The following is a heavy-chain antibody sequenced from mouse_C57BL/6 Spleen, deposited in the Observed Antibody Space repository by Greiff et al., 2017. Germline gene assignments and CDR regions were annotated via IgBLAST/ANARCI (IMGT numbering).Heavy chain of an antibody. CDR3: ARASDGYYYAMDY. V-gene: IGHV5-4*01. CDR1: GFTFSSYA. CDR2: ISDGGSYT. Sequence: EVQLVESGGGLVKPGGSLKLSCAASGFTFSSYAMSWVRQTPEKRLEWVATISDGGSYTYYPDNVKGRFTISRDNAKNNLYLQMSHLKSEDTAMYYWARASDGYYYAMDYWGQGTSVTVSS. J-gene: IGHJ4*01. D-gene: IGHD2-3*01.